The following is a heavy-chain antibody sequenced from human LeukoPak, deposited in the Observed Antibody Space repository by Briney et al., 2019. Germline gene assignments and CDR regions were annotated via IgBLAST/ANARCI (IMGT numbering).Heavy chain of an antibody. CDR3: ARVAGYASIAVAVLDY. V-gene: IGHV3-7*01. CDR1: GFTFSSYW. J-gene: IGHJ4*02. Sequence: PGGSLRLSCAASGFTFSSYWMSWVRRAPGKGLKWVANIKQDGSEKYYVDSVKGRFTISRDNAKNSLYLQMNSLRAEDTAVYYCARVAGYASIAVAVLDYWGQGTLVTVSS. CDR2: IKQDGSEK. D-gene: IGHD6-19*01.